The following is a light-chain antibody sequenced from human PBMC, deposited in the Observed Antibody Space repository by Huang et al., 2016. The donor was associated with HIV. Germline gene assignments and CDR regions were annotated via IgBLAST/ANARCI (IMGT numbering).Light chain of an antibody. CDR2: LGS. Sequence: DIVMTQSPLSLPVIPGESASISCRSSQSLLDSNGRNYLDWYLQKPGQSPQLLNYLGSNRASGVPDRVSGSGSGTDFTLEISRVEAEDVGIYYCMQSLQTHLYTFGQGTKLQIK. CDR1: QSLLDSNGRNY. CDR3: MQSLQTHLYT. V-gene: IGKV2-28*01. J-gene: IGKJ2*01.